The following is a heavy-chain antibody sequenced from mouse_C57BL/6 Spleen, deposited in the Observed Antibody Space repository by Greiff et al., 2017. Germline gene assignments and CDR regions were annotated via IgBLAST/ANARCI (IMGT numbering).Heavy chain of an antibody. J-gene: IGHJ4*01. CDR1: GYAFSSSW. D-gene: IGHD1-1*01. V-gene: IGHV1-82*01. Sequence: QVQLQQSGPELVKPGASVKISCKASGYAFSSSWMNWVKQRPGKGLEWIGRIYPGDGDTNYNGKFKGKATLTAVKSSSTAYMQLSSLTSEDSAVYFCARNYGSDYYAMDYWGQGTSVTVSS. CDR3: ARNYGSDYYAMDY. CDR2: IYPGDGDT.